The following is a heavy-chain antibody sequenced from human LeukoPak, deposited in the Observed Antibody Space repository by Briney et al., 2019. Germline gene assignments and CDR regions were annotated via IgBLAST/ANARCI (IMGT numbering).Heavy chain of an antibody. CDR3: ARASFRYYYFDY. CDR1: GFTFGDYT. J-gene: IGHJ4*02. V-gene: IGHV3-30*04. Sequence: QPGGSLRLSCRTSGFTFGDYTMHWVRQAPGKGLEWVAVISYDGSNKYYADSVKGRFTISRDNSKNTLYLQMNSLRAEDTAVYYCARASFRYYYFDYWGQGTLVTVSS. CDR2: ISYDGSNK. D-gene: IGHD1-1*01.